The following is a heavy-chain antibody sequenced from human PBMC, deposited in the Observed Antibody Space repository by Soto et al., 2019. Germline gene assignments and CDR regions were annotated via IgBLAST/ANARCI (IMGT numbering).Heavy chain of an antibody. J-gene: IGHJ6*02. CDR1: GYKFAELS. Sequence: ASVAVCCTVSGYKFAELSMYWVRQAPGKGLEWMGGYDFEDDKTIYAQKFQGRVTMTEDTSTDTAYMELSSLRSEDTAVYYCATDMQLVGALPIYGMDVWGQGTPVTVSS. V-gene: IGHV1-24*01. D-gene: IGHD1-26*01. CDR3: ATDMQLVGALPIYGMDV. CDR2: YDFEDDKT.